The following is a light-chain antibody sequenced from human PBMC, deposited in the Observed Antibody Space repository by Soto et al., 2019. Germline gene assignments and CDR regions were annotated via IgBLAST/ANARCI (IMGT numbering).Light chain of an antibody. CDR3: NSFRVSHIYL. CDR2: EVT. V-gene: IGLV2-14*01. Sequence: QSVLTQPASVSGSPGQSITISCTGTSSDVGNYKYVSWYQQHPGKVPKLIIYEVTHRPSGVSDRFSASKSGNTASLTISGLQAEDEADYDCNSFRVSHIYLVGNATKLTV. CDR1: SSDVGNYKY. J-gene: IGLJ1*01.